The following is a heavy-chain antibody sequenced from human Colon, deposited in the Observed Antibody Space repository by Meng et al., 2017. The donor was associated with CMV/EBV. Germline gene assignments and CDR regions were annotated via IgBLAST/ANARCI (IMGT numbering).Heavy chain of an antibody. J-gene: IGHJ4*02. CDR3: GKNRVES. V-gene: IGHV3-7*01. Sequence: GESPKISCVAFGFSFSNFWMSWVRQAPGKGLEWVANIKEDGSEQFYADSVKGRFTISRDNAKNSLYLQMNSLRAGDTALYYCGKNRVESWGQGTLVTVSS. CDR1: GFSFSNFW. CDR2: IKEDGSEQ. D-gene: IGHD3-10*01.